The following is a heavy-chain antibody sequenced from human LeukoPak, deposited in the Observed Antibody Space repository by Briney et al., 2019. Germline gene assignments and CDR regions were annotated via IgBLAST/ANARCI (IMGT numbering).Heavy chain of an antibody. CDR2: ISYDGSNK. V-gene: IGHV3-30*04. D-gene: IGHD3/OR15-3a*01. J-gene: IGHJ4*02. CDR3: ARDWTHFDY. Sequence: GRSLRLSCAASGFTFSSYAMHWVRQAPGKGLEWVAVISYDGSNKYYADSVKGRFTISRDNSKNTLYLQMNSLRAEDTAVYYCARDWTHFDYWGQGTLVTVSS. CDR1: GFTFSSYA.